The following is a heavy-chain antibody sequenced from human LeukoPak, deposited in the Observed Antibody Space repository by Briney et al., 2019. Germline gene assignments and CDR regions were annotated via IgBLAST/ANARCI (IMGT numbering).Heavy chain of an antibody. CDR3: ARGLLKAARSY. J-gene: IGHJ4*02. CDR1: GVSISNSSYY. CDR2: INHSGST. Sequence: SETLSLTCTVPGVSISNSSYYWSWIRQPPGKGLEWIGEINHSGSTNYNPSLKSRVTISVDTSKNQFSLKLSSVTAADTAVYYCARGLLKAARSYWGQGTLVTVSS. D-gene: IGHD6-6*01. V-gene: IGHV4-39*07.